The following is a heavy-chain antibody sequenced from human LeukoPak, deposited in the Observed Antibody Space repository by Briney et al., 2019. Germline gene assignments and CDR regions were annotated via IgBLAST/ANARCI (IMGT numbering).Heavy chain of an antibody. V-gene: IGHV3-23*01. CDR3: AKSLIVVVIVPFDY. CDR2: IIGSGGST. CDR1: GFTFSSYA. Sequence: GGSLRLSCAASGFTFSSYAMSWVRQAPGKGLEWVSAIIGSGGSTYYADSVKGRFTISRDNSKNTLYLQMNSLRAEDTAVYYCAKSLIVVVIVPFDYWGQGTLVTVSS. J-gene: IGHJ4*02. D-gene: IGHD2-21*01.